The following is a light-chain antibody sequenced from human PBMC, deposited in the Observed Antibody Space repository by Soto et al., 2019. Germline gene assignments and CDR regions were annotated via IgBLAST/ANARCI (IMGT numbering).Light chain of an antibody. CDR1: HTVGRD. CDR2: GAS. CDR3: QQYNSWPYT. J-gene: IGKJ2*01. V-gene: IGKV3-15*01. Sequence: EIVMTQSPATLSISPGERANLSCRASHTVGRDLAWYQQRPGQAPRLLIYGASTRATAVPARFNGGAYGTEFTLTISSLQSEDFAVYYCQQYNSWPYTFGQGT.